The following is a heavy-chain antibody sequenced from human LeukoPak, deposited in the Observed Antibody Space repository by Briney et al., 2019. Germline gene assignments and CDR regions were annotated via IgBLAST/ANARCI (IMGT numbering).Heavy chain of an antibody. D-gene: IGHD1/OR15-1a*01. Sequence: ASVKVSCKVSGYTLTELSMHWVRQAPGQGLEWMGGIIPIFGTANYAQKFQGRVTITADESTSTAYMELSSLRSEDTAVYYCARALKNSYFDYWGQGTLVTVSS. CDR3: ARALKNSYFDY. V-gene: IGHV1-69*13. CDR2: IIPIFGTA. CDR1: GYTLTELS. J-gene: IGHJ4*02.